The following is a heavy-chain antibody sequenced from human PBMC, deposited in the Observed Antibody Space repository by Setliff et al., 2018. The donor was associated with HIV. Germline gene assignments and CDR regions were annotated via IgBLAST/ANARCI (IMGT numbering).Heavy chain of an antibody. D-gene: IGHD3-10*01. J-gene: IGHJ1*01. Sequence: PGGSLRLSCAASGFTFSTYWMHWVRQAPGKGLVWVSHINNDGRKTTYADSVKGRFTVSRDHAKNTLYLRMNGLRAEDTAVYYCAQAQTSVSGSYYQYLQHWGQGTLVTVSS. CDR2: INNDGRKT. CDR3: AQAQTSVSGSYYQYLQH. V-gene: IGHV3-74*03. CDR1: GFTFSTYW.